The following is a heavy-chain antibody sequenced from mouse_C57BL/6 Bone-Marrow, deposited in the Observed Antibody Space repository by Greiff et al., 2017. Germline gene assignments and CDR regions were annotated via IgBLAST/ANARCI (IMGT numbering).Heavy chain of an antibody. CDR2: IYPGGGYT. V-gene: IGHV1-63*01. CDR1: GYTFTNYW. Sequence: VKLQESGAELVRPGTSVKMSCKASGYTFTNYWIGWAKQRPGHGLEWIGEIYPGGGYTNYNEKFKGKATLTADKSSSTAYMQFSSLTSEDAAIYYCARAGYSNHYFDYWGQGTTLTVSS. D-gene: IGHD2-5*01. CDR3: ARAGYSNHYFDY. J-gene: IGHJ2*01.